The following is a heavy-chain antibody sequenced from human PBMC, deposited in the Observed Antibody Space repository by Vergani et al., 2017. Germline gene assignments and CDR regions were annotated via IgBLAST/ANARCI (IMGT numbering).Heavy chain of an antibody. D-gene: IGHD3-3*01. J-gene: IGHJ4*02. CDR2: IYYSGST. Sequence: QVQLQESGPGLVKPSETLSLTCTVSGGSISSYYWSWIRQPPGKGLEWIGYIYYSGSTNYNPSLKSRVTISVDTSKNQFSLKLSSVTAADTAVYYCARETSGRLRFQIDYWGQGTLVTVSS. V-gene: IGHV4-59*12. CDR3: ARETSGRLRFQIDY. CDR1: GGSISSYY.